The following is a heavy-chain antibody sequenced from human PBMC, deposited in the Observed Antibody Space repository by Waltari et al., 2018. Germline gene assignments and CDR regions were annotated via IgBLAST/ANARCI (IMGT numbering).Heavy chain of an antibody. CDR2: INQDGSDT. J-gene: IGHJ6*02. Sequence: EVHVVESGGGLVQPGGSMRLSCAASGFTFHSCWVGLVRQAPGKGLEWVASINQDGSDTYYVDSVKGRFIISRDNAENSLFLQMSSLSAEDTAVYSCATTLFRTQRGDGVDVWGQGTTVIVSS. CDR3: ATTLFRTQRGDGVDV. CDR1: GFTFHSCW. D-gene: IGHD5-18*01. V-gene: IGHV3-7*01.